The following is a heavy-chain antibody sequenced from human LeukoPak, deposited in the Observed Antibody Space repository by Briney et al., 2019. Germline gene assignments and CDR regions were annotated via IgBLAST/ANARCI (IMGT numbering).Heavy chain of an antibody. CDR1: GFTFSSYG. V-gene: IGHV3-33*01. CDR2: IWYDGSNK. CDR3: ARDSGRYQLPQLPRRYYCYGMDV. J-gene: IGHJ6*02. Sequence: HTGRSLRLSCAASGFTFSSYGMHWVRQAPGKGLEWVAVIWYDGSNKYYADSVKGRFTISRGNSKNTLYLQMNSLRAEDTAVYYCARDSGRYQLPQLPRRYYCYGMDVWGQGTTVTVSS. D-gene: IGHD2-2*01.